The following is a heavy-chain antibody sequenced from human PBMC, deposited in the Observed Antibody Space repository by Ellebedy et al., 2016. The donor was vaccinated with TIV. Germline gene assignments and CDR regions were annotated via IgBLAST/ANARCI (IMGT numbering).Heavy chain of an antibody. Sequence: SETLSLTCNVSGGSITSSIYYWGWIRQSPGKGLEWIGSIYYSGSTYYNPSLKSRVTMSSDMPKNQFSLRLSSVTAADTAVYYCATRGSHTAFDDFDNWGQGILVTVSS. D-gene: IGHD5-18*01. J-gene: IGHJ4*02. V-gene: IGHV4-39*07. CDR1: GGSITSSIYY. CDR2: IYYSGST. CDR3: ATRGSHTAFDDFDN.